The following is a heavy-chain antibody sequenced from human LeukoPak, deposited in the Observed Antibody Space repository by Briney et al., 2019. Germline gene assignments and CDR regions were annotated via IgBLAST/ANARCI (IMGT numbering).Heavy chain of an antibody. CDR3: AKGYYYDSSGWVFDY. Sequence: GSLRLSCAASGFTFSSYGMHWARQAPGKGLEWVAVISYDGSNKYYADSVKGRFTISRDNSKNTLYLQMNSLRAEDTAVYYCAKGYYYDSSGWVFDYWGQGTLVTVSS. V-gene: IGHV3-30*18. CDR2: ISYDGSNK. D-gene: IGHD3-22*01. J-gene: IGHJ4*02. CDR1: GFTFSSYG.